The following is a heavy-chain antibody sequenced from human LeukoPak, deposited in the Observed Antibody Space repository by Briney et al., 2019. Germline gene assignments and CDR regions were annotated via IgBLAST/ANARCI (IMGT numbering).Heavy chain of an antibody. V-gene: IGHV4-59*01. CDR2: IYYSGST. D-gene: IGHD3-10*01. J-gene: IGHJ6*03. CDR3: ARVGLSDYYYYMDV. CDR1: GGSISSYY. Sequence: SETLSLTCTVSGGSISSYYWSWIRQPPGKGLEWIGYIYYSGSTNYNPSLKSRVTISVDTSKNQFSLQLSSVTAADTAVYYCARVGLSDYYYYMDVWGKGTTVTVSS.